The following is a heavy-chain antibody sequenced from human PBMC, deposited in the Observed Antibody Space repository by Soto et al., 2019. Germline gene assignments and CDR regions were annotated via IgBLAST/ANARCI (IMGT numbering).Heavy chain of an antibody. V-gene: IGHV1-3*01. CDR3: ARDSVVAATRYYFDY. Sequence: ASVKVSCKASGYTFTSYAMHWVRQAPGQRLEWMGWINAGNGNTKYSQKFQGRVTITRDTSASTAYMELSSLRSEDTAVYYCARDSVVAATRYYFDYWGQGTLVTAPQ. J-gene: IGHJ4*02. D-gene: IGHD2-15*01. CDR1: GYTFTSYA. CDR2: INAGNGNT.